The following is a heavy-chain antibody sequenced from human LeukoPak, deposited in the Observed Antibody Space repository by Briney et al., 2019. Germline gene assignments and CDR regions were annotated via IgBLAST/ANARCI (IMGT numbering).Heavy chain of an antibody. D-gene: IGHD6-19*01. CDR1: GYTFTGYY. Sequence: ASVKVSCKASGYTFTGYYMHWVRLAPGQGLEWMGWINPNNGGTHYAQKFQGRVTMTRDTSITTSYMELSRLTSGDTAVYYCARDGSGWYPTSFRNWGQGTLVTVSS. CDR2: INPNNGGT. J-gene: IGHJ4*02. V-gene: IGHV1-2*02. CDR3: ARDGSGWYPTSFRN.